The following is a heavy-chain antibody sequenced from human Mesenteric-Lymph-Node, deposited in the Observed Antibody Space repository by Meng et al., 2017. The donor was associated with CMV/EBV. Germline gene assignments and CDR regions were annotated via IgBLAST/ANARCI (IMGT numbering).Heavy chain of an antibody. J-gene: IGHJ6*02. Sequence: GGSLRLSCAASGFTFSSYWMHWVRQAPGKGLVWVARIDSDESNTSDESKTRYADSVKGRFTISRDNAKNTLYLQMNSLRADDTAVYYCARAPTSYDILTGYFPNGLDVWGQGTTVTVSS. CDR1: GFTFSSYW. V-gene: IGHV3-74*01. D-gene: IGHD3-9*01. CDR2: IDSDESNT. CDR3: ARAPTSYDILTGYFPNGLDV.